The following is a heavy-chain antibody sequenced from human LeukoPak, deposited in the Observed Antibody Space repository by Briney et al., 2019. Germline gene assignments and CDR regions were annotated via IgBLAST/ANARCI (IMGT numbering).Heavy chain of an antibody. CDR1: GFTFTTYA. D-gene: IGHD3-22*01. V-gene: IGHV3-23*01. Sequence: GGSLRLSCAASGFTFTTYAMNWVRQAPWKGLEWVSTISGNGVSTYYADSVKGRFTISRDNSKNTLYLQMNSLRADDAAVYYCAKLGYYYDGSGYYDYFFDYWGQGTLVTVSS. J-gene: IGHJ4*02. CDR2: ISGNGVST. CDR3: AKLGYYYDGSGYYDYFFDY.